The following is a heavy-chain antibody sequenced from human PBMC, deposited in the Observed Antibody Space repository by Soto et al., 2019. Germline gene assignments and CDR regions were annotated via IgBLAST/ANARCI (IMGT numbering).Heavy chain of an antibody. CDR1: GFTFSSYA. CDR2: ISGSGGST. CDR3: AKRTLTLRHYYYYNMDL. J-gene: IGHJ6*03. V-gene: IGHV3-23*01. Sequence: GGSLRLSCAASGFTFSSYAMSWVRQAPGKGLEWVSAISGSGGSTYYADSVKGRFTISRDNSKNTLYLQMNSLRAADTAVYYCAKRTLTLRHYYYYNMDLWGKGTTATV. D-gene: IGHD1-1*01.